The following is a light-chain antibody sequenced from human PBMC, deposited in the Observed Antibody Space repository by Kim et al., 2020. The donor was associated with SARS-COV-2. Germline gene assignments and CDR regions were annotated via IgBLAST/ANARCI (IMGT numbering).Light chain of an antibody. Sequence: DIVMTQSPDSLAVFLGERATINCTSSQSVLYSSNNKNYLAWYQQKPGQPPKLLIYWASTRESGVPDRFSGSMSGTDFTLTISSLQAEDVAVYYCQQYYRTPWTVGQGTKVDIK. CDR2: WAS. CDR3: QQYYRTPWT. J-gene: IGKJ1*01. CDR1: QSVLYSSNNKNY. V-gene: IGKV4-1*01.